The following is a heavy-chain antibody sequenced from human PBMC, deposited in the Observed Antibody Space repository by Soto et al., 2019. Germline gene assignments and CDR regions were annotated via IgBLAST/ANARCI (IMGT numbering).Heavy chain of an antibody. D-gene: IGHD1-26*01. CDR2: MNPNSGNT. V-gene: IGHV1-8*01. J-gene: IGHJ6*02. CDR1: GYTFTSYD. CDR3: ARQWELSGYYYGMDV. Sequence: QVQLVQSGAEVKKRGASVKVSCKASGYTFTSYDINWVRQATGQGLEWMGWMNPNSGNTGYAQKFQGRVTMTRDTSISTAYMELSSLRSEDTAVYYCARQWELSGYYYGMDVRGQGTTVTVSS.